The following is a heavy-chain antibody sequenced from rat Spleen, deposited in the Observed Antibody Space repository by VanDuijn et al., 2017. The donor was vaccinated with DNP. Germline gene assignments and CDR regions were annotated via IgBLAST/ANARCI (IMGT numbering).Heavy chain of an antibody. Sequence: EVQLVESDGGLVQPGRSLKLSCAVSGFTFSDYYMAWVRQAPAKGLEWVATISYNGGTPYYRDSVKGRFTISRDNAKSTLYLQMDSLRSEDTATYYCARQRDGYGDYFDYWGQGVMVTVSS. V-gene: IGHV5-7*01. D-gene: IGHD1-4*01. CDR3: ARQRDGYGDYFDY. CDR1: GFTFSDYY. J-gene: IGHJ2*01. CDR2: ISYNGGTP.